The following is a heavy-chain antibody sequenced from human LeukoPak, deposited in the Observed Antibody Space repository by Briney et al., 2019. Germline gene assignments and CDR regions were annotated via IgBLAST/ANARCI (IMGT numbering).Heavy chain of an antibody. Sequence: ASVKVSCKASGYTFTSYGISWVRQAPGQGLEWMGWISAYNGNTNYAQKLQGRVTMTTDTSTSTAYMELRSLRSDDTAVYYCAKEKGPRIAAAGTDYWGQGTLVTVSS. CDR1: GYTFTSYG. J-gene: IGHJ4*02. CDR2: ISAYNGNT. CDR3: AKEKGPRIAAAGTDY. V-gene: IGHV1-18*01. D-gene: IGHD6-13*01.